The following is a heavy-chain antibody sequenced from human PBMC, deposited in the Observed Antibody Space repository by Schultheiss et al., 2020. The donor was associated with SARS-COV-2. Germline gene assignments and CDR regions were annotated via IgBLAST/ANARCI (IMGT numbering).Heavy chain of an antibody. CDR3: TRDRTIGSSYYGMDV. Sequence: GGSLRLSCAASGFTFSNAWMSWVRQAPGKGLEWVGRIKSKTDGGTTDYAAPVKGRFTISRDDSKNTLYLQMNSLKTEDTAVYYCTRDRTIGSSYYGMDVWGQGTTVTVSS. J-gene: IGHJ6*02. V-gene: IGHV3-15*01. D-gene: IGHD2-2*01. CDR1: GFTFSNAW. CDR2: IKSKTDGGTT.